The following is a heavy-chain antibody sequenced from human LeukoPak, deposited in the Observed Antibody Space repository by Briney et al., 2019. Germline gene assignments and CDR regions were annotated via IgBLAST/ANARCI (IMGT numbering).Heavy chain of an antibody. D-gene: IGHD4-17*01. J-gene: IGHJ5*02. CDR1: GGSFSGYY. Sequence: PGETLSLTCAVYGGSFSGYYWSWIRQPPGKGLEWIGEINHSGSTNYNPSLKSRVTISVDTSKNQFSLKLSSVTAADTAVYYCASRQGPDYGDYEYWFDPWGQGTRLTVSS. CDR2: INHSGST. CDR3: ASRQGPDYGDYEYWFDP. V-gene: IGHV4-34*01.